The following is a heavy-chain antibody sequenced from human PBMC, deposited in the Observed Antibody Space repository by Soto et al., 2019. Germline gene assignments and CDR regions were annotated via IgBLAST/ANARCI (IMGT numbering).Heavy chain of an antibody. D-gene: IGHD1-1*01. Sequence: WETLSLTCTVSGGSISSYYWSWIRQPPGKGLEWIGYIYYSGSTNYNPSLKSRVTISVDTSKNQFSLKLSSVTAADTAVYYCARETTTGDDFDIWGQGTMVPVSS. V-gene: IGHV4-59*01. J-gene: IGHJ3*02. CDR1: GGSISSYY. CDR2: IYYSGST. CDR3: ARETTTGDDFDI.